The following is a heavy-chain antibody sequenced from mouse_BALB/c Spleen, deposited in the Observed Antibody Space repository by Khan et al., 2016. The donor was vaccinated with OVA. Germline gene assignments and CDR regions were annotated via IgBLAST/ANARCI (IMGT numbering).Heavy chain of an antibody. CDR1: GFSLTSYG. V-gene: IGHV2-2*02. J-gene: IGHJ4*01. CDR2: IWSGGST. Sequence: QVQLKESGPGLVQPSQSLSITCTVSGFSLTSYGVHWVRQSPGKGLEWRGVIWSGGSTDNNAAFISRLSISKDNSKSQVFFKMNSLQANDTAIYYCARIFIGTTDYAMDYWGQGTSVTVSS. CDR3: ARIFIGTTDYAMDY. D-gene: IGHD2-14*01.